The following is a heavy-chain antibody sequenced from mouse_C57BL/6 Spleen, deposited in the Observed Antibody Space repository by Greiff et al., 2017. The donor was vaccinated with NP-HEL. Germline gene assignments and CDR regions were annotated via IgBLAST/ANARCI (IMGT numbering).Heavy chain of an antibody. V-gene: IGHV2-2*01. Sequence: QVHVKQSGPGLVQPSQSLSITCTVSGFSLTSYGVHWVRQSPGKGLEWLGVIWSGGSTDYNAAFISRLSISKDNSKSQVFFKMNSLQADDTAIYYCARNEATVVAHWYFDVWGTGTTVTVSS. D-gene: IGHD1-1*01. CDR3: ARNEATVVAHWYFDV. CDR2: IWSGGST. CDR1: GFSLTSYG. J-gene: IGHJ1*03.